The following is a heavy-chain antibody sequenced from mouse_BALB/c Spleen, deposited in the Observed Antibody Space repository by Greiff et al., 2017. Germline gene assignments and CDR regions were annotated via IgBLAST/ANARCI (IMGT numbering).Heavy chain of an antibody. CDR2: IRSKSNNYAT. J-gene: IGHJ4*01. D-gene: IGHD2-2*01. CDR1: GFTFNTYA. CDR3: VREEDGYDDGYAMDY. Sequence: EVQVVESGGGLVQPKGSLKLSCAASGFTFNTYAMHWVCQAPGKGLEWVARIRSKSNNYATYYADSVKDRFTISRDDSKIMLYLQMNNLKTEDTAMYYCVREEDGYDDGYAMDYWGQGTSVTVSS. V-gene: IGHV10-3*03.